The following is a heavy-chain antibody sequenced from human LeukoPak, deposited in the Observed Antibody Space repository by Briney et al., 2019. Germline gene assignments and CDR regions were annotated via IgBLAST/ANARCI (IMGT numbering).Heavy chain of an antibody. J-gene: IGHJ4*02. CDR3: AKDWTIRGVIISLDY. CDR2: IRYDGSNK. Sequence: GGSLRLSCAASGFTFGSYGMHWVRQAPGKGLEWVAFIRYDGSNKYYADSVKGRFTISRDNSENTLYLQMNSLRAEDTAVYYCAKDWTIRGVIISLDYWGQGTLVTVSS. V-gene: IGHV3-30*02. CDR1: GFTFGSYG. D-gene: IGHD3-10*01.